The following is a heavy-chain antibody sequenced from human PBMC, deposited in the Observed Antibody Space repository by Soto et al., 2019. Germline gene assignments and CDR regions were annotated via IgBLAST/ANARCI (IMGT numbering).Heavy chain of an antibody. CDR1: GGSISRGGYY. CDR2: LYYSGST. J-gene: IGHJ4*02. Sequence: QVQLQESGPGLVKPSQTLSLTCTVSGGSISRGGYYWSWIRQHPGKGLGWIGYLYYSGSTYYNPSLKSRVTISVDTSKNQFSLKLSSVTAADAAVYYCARESIAVAGTRGLDYWGQGTLVTVSS. D-gene: IGHD6-19*01. V-gene: IGHV4-31*03. CDR3: ARESIAVAGTRGLDY.